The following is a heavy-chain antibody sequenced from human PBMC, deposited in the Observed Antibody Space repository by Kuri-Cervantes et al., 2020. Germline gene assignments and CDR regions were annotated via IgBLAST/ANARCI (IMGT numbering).Heavy chain of an antibody. CDR1: GYTFTGYY. CDR3: ARDLRLLWFGESGPYYYGVDV. J-gene: IGHJ6*02. Sequence: ASVKVSCKASGYTFTGYYMHWVRQAPGQGLEWMGWINPNSGGTNYAQKFQGRVTMTRDTSISTAYMELSRLRSDDTAVYYCARDLRLLWFGESGPYYYGVDVWGQGTTVTVSS. CDR2: INPNSGGT. D-gene: IGHD3-10*01. V-gene: IGHV1-2*02.